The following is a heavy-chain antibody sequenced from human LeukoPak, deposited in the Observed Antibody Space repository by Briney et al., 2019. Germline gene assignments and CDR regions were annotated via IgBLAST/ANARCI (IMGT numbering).Heavy chain of an antibody. CDR3: ARTYYYDSSGYGHRYYIDY. J-gene: IGHJ4*02. CDR1: GGTFSSYA. V-gene: IGHV1-69*04. CDR2: IIPILGIA. D-gene: IGHD3-22*01. Sequence: SVKVSCKASGGTFSSYAISWVRQAPGQGLEWMGRIIPILGIANYAQKFQGRVTITADKSTSTAYMELSSLRSEDTAVYYCARTYYYDSSGYGHRYYIDYWGQGTLVTVSS.